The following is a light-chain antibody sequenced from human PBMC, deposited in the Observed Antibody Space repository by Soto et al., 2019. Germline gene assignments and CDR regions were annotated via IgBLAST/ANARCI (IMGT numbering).Light chain of an antibody. CDR1: QRITTY. CDR2: TAG. J-gene: IGKJ2*01. Sequence: IQMTQSPSSLSASVGDRVTITCRASQRITTYLNWYQQKPGNAPKLLITTAGTLQRGVPSRFSDRVSGTDFTLTITSLQREDFATYFCQQTYSTPYTFGQGTKVEIK. CDR3: QQTYSTPYT. V-gene: IGKV1-39*01.